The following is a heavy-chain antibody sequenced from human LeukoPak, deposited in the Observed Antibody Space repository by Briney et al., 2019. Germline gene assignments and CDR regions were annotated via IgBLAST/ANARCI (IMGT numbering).Heavy chain of an antibody. Sequence: PGGSLRLSCAASGFTFSSYAMSWVRQAPGKGLEWVSSISGSGGSTYYAASVKGGCTISRDNSKNTLYLQMNSLRAEDTAVYYCAKYEYGYDNWFDPWGQGTLVTFSS. V-gene: IGHV3-23*01. J-gene: IGHJ5*02. D-gene: IGHD5-12*01. CDR1: GFTFSSYA. CDR2: ISGSGGST. CDR3: AKYEYGYDNWFDP.